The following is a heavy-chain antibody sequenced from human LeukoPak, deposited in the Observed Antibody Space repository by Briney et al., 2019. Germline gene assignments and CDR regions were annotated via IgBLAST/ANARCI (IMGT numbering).Heavy chain of an antibody. J-gene: IGHJ5*02. CDR2: IYTSGST. V-gene: IGHV4-4*07. D-gene: IGHD2-15*01. Sequence: SETLSLTCTVSGGSISSYYWSWIRQPAGKGLEWIGRIYTSGSTNYNPSLKSRVTMSVDTSKNQFSLKLSSVTAADTAVYYCARDRLRLGYERTNWFDPWGQGTLVTVSS. CDR1: GGSISSYY. CDR3: ARDRLRLGYERTNWFDP.